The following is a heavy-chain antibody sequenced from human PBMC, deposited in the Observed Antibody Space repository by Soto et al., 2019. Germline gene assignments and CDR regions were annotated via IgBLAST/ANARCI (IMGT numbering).Heavy chain of an antibody. CDR2: IIPIFGTA. V-gene: IGHV1-69*06. CDR3: ESLGCNWNYVGWYCAL. D-gene: IGHD1-7*01. J-gene: IGHJ2*01. CDR1: RGTFSSYA. Sequence: QVKLVQSGAEVKKPGSSVKVSCKASRGTFSSYAISWERQAPGQGLELMGGIIPIFGTANYAQKFQGRVTITADNSTSSAYMELSRVRSDDTAVYYCESLGCNWNYVGWYCALWCRGTPVAVSS.